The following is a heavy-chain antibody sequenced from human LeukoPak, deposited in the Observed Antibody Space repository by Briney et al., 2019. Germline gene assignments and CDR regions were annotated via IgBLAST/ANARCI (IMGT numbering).Heavy chain of an antibody. V-gene: IGHV3-30*19. CDR3: ARVKNQWLVPGGFDY. Sequence: PGRSLRLSCAASGFTFSSYGMHWVRQAPGKGLEWVAVIWYDGSNKYYADSVKGRFTISRDNSKNTLYLQMNSLRAEDTAVYYCARVKNQWLVPGGFDYWGQGTLVTVSS. CDR2: IWYDGSNK. CDR1: GFTFSSYG. D-gene: IGHD6-19*01. J-gene: IGHJ4*02.